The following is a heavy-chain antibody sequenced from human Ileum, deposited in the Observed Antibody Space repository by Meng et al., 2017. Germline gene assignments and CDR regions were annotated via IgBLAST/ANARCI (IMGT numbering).Heavy chain of an antibody. Sequence: ASLKVSCKASGYTFAAYYVHWVRQAPGQGLEWMGWINPNSGATNYAQKFQGRVTMTRDTSISTAYMDLSRLRSEDTAVYYCARVGEYGSGSYLLYWGQGTLVTVSS. CDR3: ARVGEYGSGSYLLY. D-gene: IGHD3-10*01. J-gene: IGHJ4*02. V-gene: IGHV1-2*02. CDR1: GYTFAAYY. CDR2: INPNSGAT.